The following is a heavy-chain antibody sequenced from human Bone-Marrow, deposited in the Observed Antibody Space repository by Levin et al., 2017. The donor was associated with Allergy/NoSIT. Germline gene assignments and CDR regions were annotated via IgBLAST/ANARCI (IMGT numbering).Heavy chain of an antibody. Sequence: PSETLSLTCAASGFTFSNFWMHWVRQVPGKGLMFVSTIRPDGTGANYADSVKGRFTISRDNSKKTLFLQMNSLRVEDTALYYCTNGLTGEASWGRGTLVTVSS. CDR1: GFTFSNFW. CDR2: IRPDGTGA. V-gene: IGHV3-74*01. D-gene: IGHD7-27*01. J-gene: IGHJ4*02. CDR3: TNGLTGEAS.